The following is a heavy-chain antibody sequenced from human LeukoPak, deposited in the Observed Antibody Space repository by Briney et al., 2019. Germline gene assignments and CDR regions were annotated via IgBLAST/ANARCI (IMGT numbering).Heavy chain of an antibody. J-gene: IGHJ5*02. CDR1: GYSISSGYY. CDR3: AGDKETTGNGRPNWFDP. CDR2: IFQRGYS. Sequence: PSETLSLTCAVSGYSISSGYYWGWIRQPPGKGLQWIGSIFQRGYSYYNPSLKSRVTISVHTSRNQFSLKLSSVTAADTAVYYCAGDKETTGNGRPNWFDPWGQGTLVTVSS. D-gene: IGHD1-1*01. V-gene: IGHV4-38-2*01.